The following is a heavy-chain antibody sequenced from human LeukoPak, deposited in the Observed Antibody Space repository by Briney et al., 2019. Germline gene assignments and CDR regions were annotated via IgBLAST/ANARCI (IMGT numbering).Heavy chain of an antibody. D-gene: IGHD3-10*01. CDR3: ASRYGSGSYGFDY. Sequence: SETLSLTCTVSGGSISSHYWSWIRQPPGKGLEWIGYMYYNGSMNYNPSLKSRVTISADTSKNQFSLKLSSVTAADTAVYYCASRYGSGSYGFDYWGQGTLVTVSS. J-gene: IGHJ4*02. CDR2: MYYNGSM. V-gene: IGHV4-59*11. CDR1: GGSISSHY.